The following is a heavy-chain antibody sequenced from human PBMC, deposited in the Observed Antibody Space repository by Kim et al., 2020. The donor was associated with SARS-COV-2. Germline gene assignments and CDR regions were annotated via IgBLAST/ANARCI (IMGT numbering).Heavy chain of an antibody. V-gene: IGHV3-72*01. D-gene: IGHD6-25*01. Sequence: ATVNGRFAISRDDAKNTLYLQMNSLQTDDAAVYYCVRAGGFSGYLSDLDCWGQGTLVTVSS. CDR3: VRAGGFSGYLSDLDC. J-gene: IGHJ4*02.